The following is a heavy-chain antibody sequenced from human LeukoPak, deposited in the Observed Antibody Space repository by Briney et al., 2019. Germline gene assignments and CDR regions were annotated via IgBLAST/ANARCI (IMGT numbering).Heavy chain of an antibody. CDR2: IYYSGST. D-gene: IGHD3-16*01. Sequence: SETLSLTCSVSGGSISSYYWSWIRQPPGKGLEWIGYIYYSGSTNYNPSLKSRVTISVDTSKNQFSLKLSSVTAADTAVYYCARASRYDYVWGSRTTNWFDPWGQGTLVTVSS. CDR1: GGSISSYY. J-gene: IGHJ5*02. V-gene: IGHV4-59*01. CDR3: ARASRYDYVWGSRTTNWFDP.